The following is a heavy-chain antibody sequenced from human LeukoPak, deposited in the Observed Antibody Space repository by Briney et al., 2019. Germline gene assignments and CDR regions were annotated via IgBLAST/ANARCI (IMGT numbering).Heavy chain of an antibody. D-gene: IGHD2-15*01. CDR3: AKVGVAKVVAASYFDY. J-gene: IGHJ4*02. Sequence: PGGSLRLSCAASGFTFSNYGMHWVRRAPGKGLEFVAAISYDANYKFYPDSVEGRLSISRDNFKNTLYLQMNSLRPEDTAVYYCAKVGVAKVVAASYFDYWGQGTLVTVSS. CDR2: ISYDANYK. CDR1: GFTFSNYG. V-gene: IGHV3-30*18.